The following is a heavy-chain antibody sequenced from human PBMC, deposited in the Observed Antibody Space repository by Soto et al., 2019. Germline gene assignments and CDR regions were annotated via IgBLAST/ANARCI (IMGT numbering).Heavy chain of an antibody. D-gene: IGHD2-15*01. CDR2: IWYDGSNK. CDR1: GFTFSSYG. V-gene: IGHV3-30*02. CDR3: AKETYSGPLDY. Sequence: GGSLRLSCAASGFTFSSYGMHWVRQAPGKGLEWVAVIWYDGSNKYYADSVKGRSTISRDNSKNTLYLQMNSLGAEDTAVYYCAKETYSGPLDYWGQGTLVTVSS. J-gene: IGHJ4*02.